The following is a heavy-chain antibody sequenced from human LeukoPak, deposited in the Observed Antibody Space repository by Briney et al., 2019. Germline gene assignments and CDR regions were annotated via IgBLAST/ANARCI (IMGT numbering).Heavy chain of an antibody. J-gene: IGHJ4*02. CDR2: INPNSGGT. CDR3: ARSPIAAAGTVDY. V-gene: IGHV1-2*02. Sequence: ASVKVSCKASGYTFTGYYMHWVRQAPGQGLEWMGWINPNSGGTNYAQKFQGRVTMTRDTSISTAYMELSRLRSDDTAVYYCARSPIAAAGTVDYWGQATLVTVSS. D-gene: IGHD6-13*01. CDR1: GYTFTGYY.